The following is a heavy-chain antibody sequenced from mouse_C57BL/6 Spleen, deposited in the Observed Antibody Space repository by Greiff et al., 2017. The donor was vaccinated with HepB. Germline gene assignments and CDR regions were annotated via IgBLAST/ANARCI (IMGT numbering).Heavy chain of an antibody. J-gene: IGHJ2*01. CDR3: ARGGYDCYCDY. CDR1: GYTSTSYW. D-gene: IGHD2-4*01. Sequence: QVQLQQSGAELVKPGASVKLSCKASGYTSTSYWMQWVKQRPGQGLEWIGEIDPSDSYTNYNQKFKGKATLTVDTSSSTAYMQLSSLTSEDSAVYYCARGGYDCYCDYWGQGTTLTVSS. V-gene: IGHV1-50*01. CDR2: IDPSDSYT.